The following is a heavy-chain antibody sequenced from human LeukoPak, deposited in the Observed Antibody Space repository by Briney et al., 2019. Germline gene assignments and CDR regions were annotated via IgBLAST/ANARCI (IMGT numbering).Heavy chain of an antibody. CDR1: GFTITNNW. V-gene: IGHV3-74*01. Sequence: GGSLRLSCTVSGFTITNNWMYWVRQAPGRGLVWVSRIEGDGSSTSYADSVKGRFTISRDNAKNTLDLQMNSLRAEDTAVYYCARDPSYTSGYFDDWGQGTPAIVSS. D-gene: IGHD6-19*01. J-gene: IGHJ4*02. CDR2: IEGDGSST. CDR3: ARDPSYTSGYFDD.